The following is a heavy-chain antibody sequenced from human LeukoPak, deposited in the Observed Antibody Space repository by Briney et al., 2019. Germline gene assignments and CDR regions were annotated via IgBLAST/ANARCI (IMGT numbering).Heavy chain of an antibody. D-gene: IGHD1-26*01. CDR3: AKHPIVGATGNFDY. V-gene: IGHV3-23*01. Sequence: GGSLRLSCAASGFTFSNYAMSWVRQAPGKELEWVSDINGSGGSTYYADSVKGRFTISRDNSKDTLDLQMNSLRAEDTAVYYCAKHPIVGATGNFDYWGQGTLVTVSS. J-gene: IGHJ4*02. CDR1: GFTFSNYA. CDR2: INGSGGST.